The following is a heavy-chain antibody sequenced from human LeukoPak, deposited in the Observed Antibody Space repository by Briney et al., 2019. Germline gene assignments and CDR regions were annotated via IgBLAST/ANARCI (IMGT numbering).Heavy chain of an antibody. CDR1: GYTLTELS. CDR3: ATLDADSDYYDSSGYNFDY. Sequence: ASVKVSCKVSGYTLTELSMHWVRQAPGKGLEWMGGFVPEDGETIYAQKFQGRVTMTEDTSTDTAYMELSSLRSEDTAVYYCATLDADSDYYDSSGYNFDYWGQGTLVTVSS. D-gene: IGHD3-22*01. CDR2: FVPEDGET. V-gene: IGHV1-24*01. J-gene: IGHJ4*02.